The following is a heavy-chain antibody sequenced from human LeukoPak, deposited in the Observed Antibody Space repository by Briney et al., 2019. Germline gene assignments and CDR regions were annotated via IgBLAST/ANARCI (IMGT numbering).Heavy chain of an antibody. D-gene: IGHD2-2*01. Sequence: ASVKVSCKASGYTFTSYAMNWVRQAPGQGLEWMGWINTNTGNPTYAQGFTGRFVFSLDTSVSTAYLQISSLKAEDTAVYYCARATEIVVLPGAISWVFDIWGQGTMVTVSS. CDR1: GYTFTSYA. J-gene: IGHJ3*02. CDR2: INTNTGNP. CDR3: ARATEIVVLPGAISWVFDI. V-gene: IGHV7-4-1*02.